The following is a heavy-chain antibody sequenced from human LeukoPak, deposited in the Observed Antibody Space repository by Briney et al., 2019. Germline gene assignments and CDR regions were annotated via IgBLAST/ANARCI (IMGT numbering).Heavy chain of an antibody. CDR3: ARQGTKYSSSWYSL. CDR1: GGSISSSSYY. D-gene: IGHD6-13*01. Sequence: KTSETLSLTCTVSGGSISSSSYYWGWIRQPPGKGLEGIGSIYYSGSTYYNPSLKSRVTISVDTSKNQFSLKLSSVTAADTAVYYCARQGTKYSSSWYSLWGQGTMVTVSS. V-gene: IGHV4-39*01. J-gene: IGHJ3*01. CDR2: IYYSGST.